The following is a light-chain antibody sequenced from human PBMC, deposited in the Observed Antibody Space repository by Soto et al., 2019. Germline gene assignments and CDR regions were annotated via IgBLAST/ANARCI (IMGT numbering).Light chain of an antibody. V-gene: IGKV3-11*01. Sequence: ESVLTQSPATLSLSPGERATLSCRASQSISSDFAWYQQKPGQAPRLLIYDTSTRATGIPARFSGSGSGTDLTLTTSSPEPDDCALYYCHQRSTWPRWSFGQGTKVEIK. CDR2: DTS. CDR3: HQRSTWPRWS. J-gene: IGKJ1*01. CDR1: QSISSD.